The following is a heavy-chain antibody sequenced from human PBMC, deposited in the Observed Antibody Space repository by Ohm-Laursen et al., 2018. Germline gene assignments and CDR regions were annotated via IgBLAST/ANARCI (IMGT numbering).Heavy chain of an antibody. J-gene: IGHJ6*02. CDR2: INSIRGGT. CDR1: GSTFTGYY. Sequence: SSAKVSCKASGSTFTGYYMHWVRPAPGQGLEWMGWINSIRGGTNYAQKFQGRVTMTRDTSISTAYMELSRLRSDDTAVYYCARDGGYCSSGSCYYYGMDVWGQGTTVTVSS. V-gene: IGHV1-2*02. D-gene: IGHD2-15*01. CDR3: ARDGGYCSSGSCYYYGMDV.